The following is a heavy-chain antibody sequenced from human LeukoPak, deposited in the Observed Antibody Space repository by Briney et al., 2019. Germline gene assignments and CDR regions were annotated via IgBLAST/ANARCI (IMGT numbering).Heavy chain of an antibody. J-gene: IGHJ5*02. D-gene: IGHD5-12*01. Sequence: SGTLSLTCAVSGGSISSSNWWSWVRQPPGKGLEWIGEIYHSGSTNYNPSLKSRVTISVDKSKNQFSLKLSSVTAADTAVYYCARGRSGYDYETNWFDPWGQGTLVTVSS. V-gene: IGHV4-4*02. CDR3: ARGRSGYDYETNWFDP. CDR1: GGSISSSNW. CDR2: IYHSGST.